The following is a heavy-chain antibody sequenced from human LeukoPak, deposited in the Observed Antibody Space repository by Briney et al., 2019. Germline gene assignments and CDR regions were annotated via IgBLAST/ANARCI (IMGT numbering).Heavy chain of an antibody. Sequence: GGSLRLSCAASGFTFGSYWMSWVRQAPGKGLEWVANIKQDGSEKYYVDSVKGRFTISRDNAKNSLYLQMNSLRAEDTAVYYCARVWLADAFDIWGQGTMVTVSS. D-gene: IGHD6-19*01. CDR1: GFTFGSYW. CDR2: IKQDGSEK. CDR3: ARVWLADAFDI. J-gene: IGHJ3*02. V-gene: IGHV3-7*04.